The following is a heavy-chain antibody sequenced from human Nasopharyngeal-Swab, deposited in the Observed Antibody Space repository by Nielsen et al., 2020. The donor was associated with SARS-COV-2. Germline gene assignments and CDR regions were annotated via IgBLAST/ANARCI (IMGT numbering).Heavy chain of an antibody. CDR3: AKGDVDIVATAFDY. Sequence: WIRQPPGKGPEWVSAISGSGGSTYYADSVKGRFTMSRHNSKNTLYLQMNSLRAEDTAVYYCAKGDVDIVATAFDYWGQGTLVTVSS. V-gene: IGHV3-23*01. D-gene: IGHD5-12*01. J-gene: IGHJ4*02. CDR2: ISGSGGST.